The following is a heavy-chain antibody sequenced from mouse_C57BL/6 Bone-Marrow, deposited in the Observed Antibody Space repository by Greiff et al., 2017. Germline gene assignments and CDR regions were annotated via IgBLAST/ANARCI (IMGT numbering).Heavy chain of an antibody. V-gene: IGHV1-50*01. J-gene: IGHJ2*01. CDR1: GYTFTSYW. Sequence: VQLQQPGAELVKPGASVKLSCKASGYTFTSYWMQWVKQRPGQGLEWIGEIDPSDSYTNYHQKFKGKATLTVDTSSSTSYMQLSSLTSEDSAVYYCARSPYYSNTGDYWGQGTTLTVSS. CDR2: IDPSDSYT. CDR3: ARSPYYSNTGDY. D-gene: IGHD2-5*01.